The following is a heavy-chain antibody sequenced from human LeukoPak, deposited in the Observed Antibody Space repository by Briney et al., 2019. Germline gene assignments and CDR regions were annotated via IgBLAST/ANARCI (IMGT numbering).Heavy chain of an antibody. CDR1: GFTYDDYG. CDR3: ASYRDGSGWYDC. D-gene: IGHD6-19*01. CDR2: INWNGGST. J-gene: IGHJ5*01. V-gene: IGHV3-20*04. Sequence: GGPLRLSCAASGFTYDDYGMSWVRQAPAKGLEWVSGINWNGGSTGYADSVKGRFTISRDNAKNSLYLQMNSLRAEDTALYYCASYRDGSGWYDCWGQGTLVTVSS.